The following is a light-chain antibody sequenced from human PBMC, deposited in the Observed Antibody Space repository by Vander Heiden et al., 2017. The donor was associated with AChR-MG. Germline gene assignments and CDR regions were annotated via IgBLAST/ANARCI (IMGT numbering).Light chain of an antibody. CDR2: GAS. Sequence: IVLTQSPGTLSLSPGERGTLSCRASQSVSRNFLAWYQQKPGQAPRLLIYGASSRATGIPDRFSGSGSGTDFTLTISRLEPEDFAVYYCQQEGSSPITFGQGTRLEIK. V-gene: IGKV3-20*01. CDR3: QQEGSSPIT. J-gene: IGKJ5*01. CDR1: QSVSRNF.